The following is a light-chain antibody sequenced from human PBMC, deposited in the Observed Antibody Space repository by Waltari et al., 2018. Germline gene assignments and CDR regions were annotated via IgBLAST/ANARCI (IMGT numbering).Light chain of an antibody. V-gene: IGKV3-15*01. J-gene: IGKJ1*01. CDR3: QQYNEWPRT. Sequence: EIVMTQSPAPLSVSPGEGATPSCRASQSVSSNLAWYQQRPGQAPRLLIHGASTRATGIPARFSGSGSGTEFTLTISSLQSEDFAVYHCQQYNEWPRTFGQGTKVEIK. CDR2: GAS. CDR1: QSVSSN.